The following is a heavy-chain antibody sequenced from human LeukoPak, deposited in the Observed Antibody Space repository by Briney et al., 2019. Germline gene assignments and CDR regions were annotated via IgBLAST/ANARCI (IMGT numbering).Heavy chain of an antibody. Sequence: GGSLRLSCAASGFTFSSYWMSWVRQAPGKGLEWVANIKQDGSEKYYVDSVKGRFTISRDNAKNSLYLQMNSLRAEDTAVYYCARDLFRAGTWPYYFDYWGQGTLVTVSS. V-gene: IGHV3-7*01. CDR1: GFTFSSYW. CDR3: ARDLFRAGTWPYYFDY. CDR2: IKQDGSEK. J-gene: IGHJ4*02. D-gene: IGHD1-14*01.